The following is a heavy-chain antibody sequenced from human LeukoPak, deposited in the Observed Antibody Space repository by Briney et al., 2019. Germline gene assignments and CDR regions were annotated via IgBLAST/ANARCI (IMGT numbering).Heavy chain of an antibody. CDR1: GFTFSSYG. D-gene: IGHD2-2*01. Sequence: AGGSLRLSCAASGFTFSSYGMHWVRQAPGKGLEWVAFIRYDGSNKYHADSVKGRFTISRDNSKNTLYLQMNSLRAEDTAVYYCARDIVVVPLVMGWFDPWGQGTLVTVSS. J-gene: IGHJ5*02. CDR2: IRYDGSNK. CDR3: ARDIVVVPLVMGWFDP. V-gene: IGHV3-30*02.